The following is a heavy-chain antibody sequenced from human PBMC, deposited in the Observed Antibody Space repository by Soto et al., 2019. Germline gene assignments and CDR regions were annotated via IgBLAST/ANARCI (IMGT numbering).Heavy chain of an antibody. CDR3: ARDYYDSSGYYYYYGMDV. Sequence: ASVKVSCKASGYTFTGYYMHWVRQAPGQGREWMGWINPNSGGTNYAQKFQGRVTMTRDTSISTAYMELSRLRSDDTAVYYCARDYYDSSGYYYYYGMDVWGQGXTVTV. CDR1: GYTFTGYY. V-gene: IGHV1-2*02. CDR2: INPNSGGT. D-gene: IGHD3-22*01. J-gene: IGHJ6*02.